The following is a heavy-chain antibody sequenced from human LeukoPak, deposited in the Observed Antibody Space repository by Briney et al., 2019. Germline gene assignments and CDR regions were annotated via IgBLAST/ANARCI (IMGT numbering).Heavy chain of an antibody. Sequence: PSETLSLTCTVSGGSINSYYWSWIRQPPGKGLEWIGYIYYSGSTNYNPSLKSRVTISVDTSKNQFSLKLSSVTAADTAVYYCARQWELRGWFDPWGQGTPVTVSS. J-gene: IGHJ5*02. D-gene: IGHD1-26*01. CDR3: ARQWELRGWFDP. CDR2: IYYSGST. CDR1: GGSINSYY. V-gene: IGHV4-59*08.